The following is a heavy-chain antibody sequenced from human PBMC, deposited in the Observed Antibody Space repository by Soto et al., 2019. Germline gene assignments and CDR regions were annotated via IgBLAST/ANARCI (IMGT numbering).Heavy chain of an antibody. CDR3: RSGYYYGMDV. Sequence: QVQLQESGPGLVKPSETLSLTCTVSGGSISSYYWSWIRQPPGKGLEWIGYIYYSGSTNYNPSLKRRGTIAVDTSKNQFSLKLSSVTAAETAVYYCRSGYYYGMDVWGQWTTFTVAS. CDR2: IYYSGST. D-gene: IGHD7-27*01. CDR1: GGSISSYY. J-gene: IGHJ6*02. V-gene: IGHV4-59*08.